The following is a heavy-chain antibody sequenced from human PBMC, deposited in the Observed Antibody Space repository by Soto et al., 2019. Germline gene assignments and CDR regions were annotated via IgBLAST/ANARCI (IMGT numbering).Heavy chain of an antibody. CDR1: GYTFTSYG. V-gene: IGHV1-18*01. CDR3: ARGSGYYYWDDY. D-gene: IGHD3-22*01. Sequence: ASVKVSCKASGYTFTSYGISWVRQAPGQGLEWMGWISAYNGNTNYAQKLQGRVTITRDTSASTAYMELSSPRSEDTAVYYCARGSGYYYWDDYWGQGTLVTVSS. CDR2: ISAYNGNT. J-gene: IGHJ4*02.